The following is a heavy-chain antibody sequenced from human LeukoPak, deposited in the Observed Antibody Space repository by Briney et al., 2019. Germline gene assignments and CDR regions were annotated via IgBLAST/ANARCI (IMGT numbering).Heavy chain of an antibody. V-gene: IGHV3-7*01. J-gene: IGHJ4*02. D-gene: IGHD2-21*02. Sequence: GGSLRLSCAASGFTFSSYWMSWVRQAPGKGLEWVANIKQDGSEKYDVDSVRGRFTISRDNARNSLYLQMNSLRADDTAVYYCARDRISEVVTATGGYWGQGTLVTVSS. CDR3: ARDRISEVVTATGGY. CDR1: GFTFSSYW. CDR2: IKQDGSEK.